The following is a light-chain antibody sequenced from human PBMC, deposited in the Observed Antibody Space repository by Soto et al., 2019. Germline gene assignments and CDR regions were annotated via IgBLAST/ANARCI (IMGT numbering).Light chain of an antibody. CDR3: QQHNDWPPVT. J-gene: IGKJ4*01. CDR2: GAS. V-gene: IGKV3-15*01. Sequence: EIVMTQSPATLSVSPGERATLSCRASQSVRSNLAWYQQKPGQAPRLLIYGASNRATGIPARFSGSGSGTEFTLPISSLQAEDFAVYYCQQHNDWPPVTFGGGTKVEIK. CDR1: QSVRSN.